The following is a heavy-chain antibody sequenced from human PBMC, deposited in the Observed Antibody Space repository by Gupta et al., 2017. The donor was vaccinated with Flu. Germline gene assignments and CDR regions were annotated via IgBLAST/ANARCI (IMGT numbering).Heavy chain of an antibody. Sequence: QVQLVESGGGVVQPGRSLRLSCAASGFTFSSYGMHWVRQAPGKGLEWVAVIWYDGSNKYYADSVKGRFTISRDNSKNTLYLQMNSLRAEDTAVYYCARDPGIDTAMVEAFDYWGQGTLVTVSS. J-gene: IGHJ4*02. V-gene: IGHV3-33*01. CDR3: ARDPGIDTAMVEAFDY. CDR1: GFTFSSYG. CDR2: IWYDGSNK. D-gene: IGHD5-18*01.